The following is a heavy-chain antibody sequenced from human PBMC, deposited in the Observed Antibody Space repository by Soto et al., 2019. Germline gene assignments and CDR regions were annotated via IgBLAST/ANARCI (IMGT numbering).Heavy chain of an antibody. CDR2: IKPDESEK. V-gene: IGHV3-7*01. D-gene: IGHD4-4*01. Sequence: EVQLVESGGGLVQPGGSPRLSCTASGFTFSDSWMTWVRQAPGKGLEWVARIKPDESEKKYADSVKGRFSISRDNAKNSMYLQMDSLRGEGTAVYYCVRGGSNYASWGQGTLVTVSS. CDR1: GFTFSDSW. J-gene: IGHJ5*02. CDR3: VRGGSNYAS.